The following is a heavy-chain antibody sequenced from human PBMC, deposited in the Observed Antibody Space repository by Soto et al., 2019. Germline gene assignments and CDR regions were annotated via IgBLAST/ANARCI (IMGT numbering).Heavy chain of an antibody. D-gene: IGHD3-3*01. J-gene: IGHJ4*02. CDR1: GGTSTRYA. CDR2: IVPMFGTS. CDR3: NSGSEYDFWSGYL. Sequence: QERLVQSGAEVRKPESSVKVSCKVTGGTSTRYAINWVRQAPGQGLEWMGGIVPMFGTSKYAQKFQGRVTITADTSTNIAYMELRSLRSEDTAVYYCNSGSEYDFWSGYLWGQGTLVSVSS. V-gene: IGHV1-69*06.